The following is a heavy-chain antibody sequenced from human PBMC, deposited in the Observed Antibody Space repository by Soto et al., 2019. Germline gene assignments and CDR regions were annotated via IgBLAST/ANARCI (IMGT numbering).Heavy chain of an antibody. CDR3: ARAQIYYYGMDV. J-gene: IGHJ6*02. V-gene: IGHV4-59*01. CDR2: IYYSGST. Sequence: TSETLSLTCTVSGGSISSYYWSWIRQPPGKGLEWIGYIYYSGSTNYNPSLKSRVTISVDTSKNQFSLKLSSVTAADTAVYYCARAQIYYYGMDVWGQGTTVTVSS. CDR1: GGSISSYY.